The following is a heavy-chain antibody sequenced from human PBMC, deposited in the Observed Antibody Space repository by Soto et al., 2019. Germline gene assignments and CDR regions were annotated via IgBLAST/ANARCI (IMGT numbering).Heavy chain of an antibody. Sequence: SVKVSCKASGFTFTSSAVRWVRQARGQRLEWIGWIVIGSGNTNYAQKFQERVTITRDMSTSTAYMELSSLRSEDTAVYYCAADPAVAAPYYWGQGTLVTVSS. CDR1: GFTFTSSA. J-gene: IGHJ4*02. CDR3: AADPAVAAPYY. D-gene: IGHD6-19*01. CDR2: IVIGSGNT. V-gene: IGHV1-58*01.